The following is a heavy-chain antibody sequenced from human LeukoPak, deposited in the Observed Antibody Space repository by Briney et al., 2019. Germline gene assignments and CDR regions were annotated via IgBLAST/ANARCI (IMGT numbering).Heavy chain of an antibody. CDR2: IYSTGST. J-gene: IGHJ4*02. Sequence: ASETLSLTCTVSGGSISSYYWSWIRQPPGKELGWIGYIYSTGSTSYNPSLKSRVTISIDTSKNQFSLNLNSVTAADTAVYYCARAPILYYFDCWGQGTLVTVSS. V-gene: IGHV4-59*08. CDR1: GGSISSYY. CDR3: ARAPILYYFDC.